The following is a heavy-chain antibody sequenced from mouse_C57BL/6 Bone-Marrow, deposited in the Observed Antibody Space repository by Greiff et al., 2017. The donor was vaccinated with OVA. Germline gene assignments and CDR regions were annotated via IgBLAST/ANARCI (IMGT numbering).Heavy chain of an antibody. D-gene: IGHD1-1*01. CDR1: GYTFTNYW. CDR3: ARWYYGSSDY. J-gene: IGHJ2*01. V-gene: IGHV1-63*01. Sequence: VQLQQPGAELVRPGTSVKMSCKASGYTFTNYWIGWAKQRPGHGLEWIGDIYPGGGYTNYNEKFKGKATLTADKSSSTAYMQFSSLTSEDSAIYYCARWYYGSSDYWGQGTTLTVSS. CDR2: IYPGGGYT.